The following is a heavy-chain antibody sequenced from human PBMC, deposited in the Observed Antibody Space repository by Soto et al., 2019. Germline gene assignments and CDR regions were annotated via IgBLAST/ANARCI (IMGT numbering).Heavy chain of an antibody. CDR2: INHSGST. CDR1: GGSFSGYY. V-gene: IGHV4-34*01. D-gene: IGHD6-13*01. CDR3: ARDVAAAGYFDY. J-gene: IGHJ4*02. Sequence: QVQLQQWGAGLLKPSETLSLTCAVYGGSFSGYYWSWIRQPPGKGLEWIGEINHSGSTNYNPSLKSRVTISVDMSKNQFSLKLSSVTAADTAVYYCARDVAAAGYFDYWGQGTLVTVSS.